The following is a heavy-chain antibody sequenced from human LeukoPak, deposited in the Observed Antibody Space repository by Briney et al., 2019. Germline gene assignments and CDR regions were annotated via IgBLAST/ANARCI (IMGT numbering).Heavy chain of an antibody. CDR3: ARRKVGADYIDY. CDR1: GGSVGIRPDC. Sequence: SETLSLTCSVSGGSVGIRPDCWDWIRQPPGKGLEWIGGMCYDGKTYYTASLESRVTVSVDMSENQFSLNLHSVTAADTAVYFCARRKVGADYIDYWGQGALVTVSS. CDR2: MCYDGKT. J-gene: IGHJ4*02. V-gene: IGHV4-39*01.